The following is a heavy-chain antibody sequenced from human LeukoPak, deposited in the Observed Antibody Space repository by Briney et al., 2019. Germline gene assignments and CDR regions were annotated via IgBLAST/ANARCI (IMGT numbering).Heavy chain of an antibody. CDR1: GYTLTGYY. V-gene: IGHV1-2*02. CDR2: INPNSGGT. D-gene: IGHD4-17*01. J-gene: IGHJ5*02. Sequence: ASVKVSCKASGYTLTGYYLHWVRQAPGQGLEWMGWINPNSGGTNYAQKFQGRVTMTRDTSISTAYMELSRLRSDDTAVYYCAAHEYGDYWFDPWGQGALVTVSS. CDR3: AAHEYGDYWFDP.